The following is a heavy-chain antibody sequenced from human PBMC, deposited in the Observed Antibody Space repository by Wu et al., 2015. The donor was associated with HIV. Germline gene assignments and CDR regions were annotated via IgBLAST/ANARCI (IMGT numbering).Heavy chain of an antibody. CDR3: ARHVPKIKYFFDY. CDR2: SIKVGTP. D-gene: IGHD2-2*01. V-gene: IGHV4-38-2*01. J-gene: IGHJ4*02. Sequence: VQLQESGPRTGEAFRRPCPSTCAVSGYSITSGNYWGWIRQPPREGACSGLEVSIKVGTPTTTRPSRVESPCQLTRPRTNSPLRLSSVAAADTAIYYCARHVPKIKYFFDYWGQGMLVTVSS. CDR1: GYSITSGNY.